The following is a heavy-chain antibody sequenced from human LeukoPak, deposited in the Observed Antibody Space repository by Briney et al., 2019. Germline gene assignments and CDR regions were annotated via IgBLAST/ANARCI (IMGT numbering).Heavy chain of an antibody. CDR1: GFTLSSYG. J-gene: IGHJ6*02. CDR2: ISSSGSNT. Sequence: GGSLRLSCVASGFTLSSYGMSWFRQAPGKGLEWLSAISSSGSNTYYADSVKGRFTISRDNAKNSLYVQMNSLRDEDTALYHCARGFSYEDNYYHYGLDVWGQGTAVTVSS. V-gene: IGHV3-48*02. D-gene: IGHD3-3*01. CDR3: ARGFSYEDNYYHYGLDV.